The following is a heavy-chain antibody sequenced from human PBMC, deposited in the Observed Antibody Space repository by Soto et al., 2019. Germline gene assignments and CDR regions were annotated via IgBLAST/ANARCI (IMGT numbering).Heavy chain of an antibody. D-gene: IGHD3-10*01. CDR1: GGSISSSNW. J-gene: IGHJ4*02. CDR3: ARDKARYYYGSGSSTLFHY. CDR2: IYHSGST. Sequence: QVQLQESGPGLVKPSGTLSLTCAVSGGSISSSNWWNWVRQPPGKGLEWIGEIYHSGSTNYNPSLKSRVTISVDKSKNQFSLKLSSVTAAHTAVYYCARDKARYYYGSGSSTLFHYWGQGTLVTVSS. V-gene: IGHV4-4*02.